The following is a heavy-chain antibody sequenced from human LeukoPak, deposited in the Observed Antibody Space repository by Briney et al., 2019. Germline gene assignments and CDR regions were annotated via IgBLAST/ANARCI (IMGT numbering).Heavy chain of an antibody. CDR3: ARGDSNSGYSGSYTPYYYYYYMDV. CDR1: GGSISSGSYY. V-gene: IGHV4-61*02. CDR2: IYTGGSS. D-gene: IGHD1-26*01. J-gene: IGHJ6*03. Sequence: SETLSLTCTVSGGSISSGSYYWSWIRQPAGKGLEWIGRIYTGGSSNYNPSLKSRVTISVDTSKNQFSLKLSSVTAADTAVYYCARGDSNSGYSGSYTPYYYYYYMDVWGKGTTVTVSS.